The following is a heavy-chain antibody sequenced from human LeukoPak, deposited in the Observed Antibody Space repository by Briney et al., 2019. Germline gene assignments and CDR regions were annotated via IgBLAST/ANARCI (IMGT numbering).Heavy chain of an antibody. Sequence: SETLSLTCAVYGGSFSGYYWSWIRQPPGKGLEWIGEINHSGGTNYNPSLKSRVTISVDTSKNQFSLKLSSVTAADTAVYYCARPLWSGYYRSAFDIWGQGTMVTASS. V-gene: IGHV4-34*01. CDR2: INHSGGT. J-gene: IGHJ3*02. CDR1: GGSFSGYY. CDR3: ARPLWSGYYRSAFDI. D-gene: IGHD3-3*01.